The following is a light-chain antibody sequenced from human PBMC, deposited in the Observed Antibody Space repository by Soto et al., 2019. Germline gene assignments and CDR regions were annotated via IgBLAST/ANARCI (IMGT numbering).Light chain of an antibody. CDR2: EGS. J-gene: IGLJ3*02. CDR1: SSDVGTYTL. CDR3: CSYAGGFTWV. Sequence: QSVLTQPASVSGSPGQSITISCTGTSSDVGTYTLVSWYQQHPGKAPKLMIYEGSRRPSGVSDRFSGSRSGNTASMTISGLQAEDEADYYCCSYAGGFTWVFGGGTQLTVL. V-gene: IGLV2-23*01.